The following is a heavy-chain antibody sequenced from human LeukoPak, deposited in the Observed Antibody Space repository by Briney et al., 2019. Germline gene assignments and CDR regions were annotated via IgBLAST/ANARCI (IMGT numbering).Heavy chain of an antibody. D-gene: IGHD6-13*01. Sequence: SETLSLTCAVYGGSFSGYYWSWIRQPPGKGLEWIGEINHSGSTNYNPSLKSRVTISIDTSKKQFSLKVNSVTAADTAVYYRARRSTPAGTDYWGQGTLVTVSS. CDR1: GGSFSGYY. CDR2: INHSGST. V-gene: IGHV4-34*01. J-gene: IGHJ4*02. CDR3: ARRSTPAGTDY.